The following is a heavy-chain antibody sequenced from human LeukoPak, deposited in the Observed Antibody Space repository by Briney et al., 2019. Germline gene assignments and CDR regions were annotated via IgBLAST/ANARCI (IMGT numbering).Heavy chain of an antibody. V-gene: IGHV1-69*04. CDR2: IIPILGIA. CDR3: ASDPDLTRFESDY. CDR1: GGTFSSYA. D-gene: IGHD3-16*01. J-gene: IGHJ4*02. Sequence: GASVKVSCKASGGTFSSYAISWVRQAPGQGLEWMGRIIPILGIANYAQKFQGRVTITADKSTSTAYMELSSLRSEDTAVYYCASDPDLTRFESDYWGQGTLVTVSS.